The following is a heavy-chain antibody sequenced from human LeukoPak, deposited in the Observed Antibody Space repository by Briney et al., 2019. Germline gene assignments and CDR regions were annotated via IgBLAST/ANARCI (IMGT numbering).Heavy chain of an antibody. CDR1: GYTFTNYG. D-gene: IGHD5-18*01. Sequence: SVKVSCKASGYTFTNYGISWVRQAPGQGLEWMGGIIPIFGTANYAQKFQGRVTITADKSTSTAYMELSSLRSEDTAVYYCARDTYARYSYGYVGLSCWFDPWGQGTLVTVSS. CDR2: IIPIFGTA. V-gene: IGHV1-69*06. J-gene: IGHJ5*02. CDR3: ARDTYARYSYGYVGLSCWFDP.